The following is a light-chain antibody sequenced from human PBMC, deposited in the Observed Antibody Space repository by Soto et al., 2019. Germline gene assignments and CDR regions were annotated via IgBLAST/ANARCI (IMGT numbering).Light chain of an antibody. CDR3: QSYDSSLSGYV. CDR1: SSNIGAGYD. J-gene: IGLJ1*01. V-gene: IGLV1-40*01. Sequence: QAVVTQPPSVSGAPGQRVTTSCTGSSSNIGAGYDVHWYQQLPGTAPKLLIYGNSNRPSGVPDRFSGSKSGTSASLAITGLQAEDEADYYCQSYDSSLSGYVFGTGTKVTVL. CDR2: GNS.